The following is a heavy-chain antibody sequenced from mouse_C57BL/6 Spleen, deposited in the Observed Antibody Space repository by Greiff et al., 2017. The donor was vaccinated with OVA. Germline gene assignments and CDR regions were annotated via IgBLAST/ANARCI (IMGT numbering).Heavy chain of an antibody. CDR3: ARQGDIYDGYYDY. V-gene: IGHV5-6*01. Sequence: EVQGVESGGDLVKPGGSLKLSCAASGFTFSSYGMSWVRQTPDKRLEWVATISSGGSYTYYPDSVKGRFTISRDNAKNTLYLQMSSLKSEDTAMYYCARQGDIYDGYYDYWGQGTTLTVSS. CDR1: GFTFSSYG. J-gene: IGHJ2*01. D-gene: IGHD2-3*01. CDR2: ISSGGSYT.